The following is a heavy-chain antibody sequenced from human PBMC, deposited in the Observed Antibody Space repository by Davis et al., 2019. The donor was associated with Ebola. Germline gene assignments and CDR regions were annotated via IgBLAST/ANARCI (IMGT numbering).Heavy chain of an antibody. CDR2: ISGSGGST. V-gene: IGHV3-23*01. J-gene: IGHJ4*02. CDR1: GFTFSSYA. Sequence: GESLKISCAASGFTFSSYAMSWVRQAPGKGLEWVSAISGSGGSTYYADSVKGRFTISRDNSKNTLYLQMNNLSAADTAVYYCAKGRSVTTSDYWGQGTLVPVSS. D-gene: IGHD4-17*01. CDR3: AKGRSVTTSDY.